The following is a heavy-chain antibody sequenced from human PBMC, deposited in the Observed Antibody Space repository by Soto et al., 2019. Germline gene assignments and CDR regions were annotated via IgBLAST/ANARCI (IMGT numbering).Heavy chain of an antibody. Sequence: VQLQGSGPGLVKPSQTLSLTCTVSGASVNTGDYYWSYIRQSPGKGLEWLGYIIYSGDTSYNPSLKSRATISLNTSRNQISLTLTSVTDSDTAVYFCVGTGTTDDFWGQGTLVTVSS. CDR1: GASVNTGDYY. D-gene: IGHD1-7*01. J-gene: IGHJ1*01. V-gene: IGHV4-30-4*01. CDR2: IIYSGDT. CDR3: VGTGTTDDF.